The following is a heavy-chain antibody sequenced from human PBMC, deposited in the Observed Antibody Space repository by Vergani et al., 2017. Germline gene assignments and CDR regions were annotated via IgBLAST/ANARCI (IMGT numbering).Heavy chain of an antibody. Sequence: VQLVESGGGVVQPGRSLRLSCAASGFTFSSYAMNWVRQAPGQGLEWMGWINTNTGNPTYAQGFTGRFVFSLDTSVSTAYLQISSLKAEDTAVYYCARSTYYYDSSGYFVGNGDDAFDIWGQGTMVTVSS. V-gene: IGHV7-4-1*02. CDR3: ARSTYYYDSSGYFVGNGDDAFDI. J-gene: IGHJ3*02. CDR2: INTNTGNP. D-gene: IGHD3-22*01. CDR1: GFTFSSYA.